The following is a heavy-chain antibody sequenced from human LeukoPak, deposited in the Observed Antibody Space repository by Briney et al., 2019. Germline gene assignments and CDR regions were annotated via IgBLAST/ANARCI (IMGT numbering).Heavy chain of an antibody. V-gene: IGHV1-69*04. CDR2: LIPIPGVA. Sequence: GASVKVSCKASGGTLSSSGISWVRQAPGQGLEWMGRLIPIPGVANYAQKFQGRVTITADKSTSTAYMELSSLRSEDTAVYYCARGGGELTGYRYWFDPWGQGTLVTVSS. CDR3: ARGGGELTGYRYWFDP. CDR1: GGTLSSSG. J-gene: IGHJ5*02. D-gene: IGHD7-27*01.